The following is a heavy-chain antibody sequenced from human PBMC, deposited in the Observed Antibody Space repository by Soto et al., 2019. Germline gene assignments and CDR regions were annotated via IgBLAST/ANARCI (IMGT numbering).Heavy chain of an antibody. V-gene: IGHV3-74*01. CDR2: INSDGSST. J-gene: IGHJ4*02. D-gene: IGHD5-12*01. CDR3: ARVGSRCYAYLGTYSFHH. Sequence: EVQLVESGGGLVQPGGSLRLSCAASGFTFSSYWMHWVRQAPGKGLVWVSRINSDGSSTSYVGSVKGRFTISRDNAKNTPYLQMNSLRAEAPAVYYCARVGSRCYAYLGTYSFHHWGQGTLVTLYS. CDR1: GFTFSSYW.